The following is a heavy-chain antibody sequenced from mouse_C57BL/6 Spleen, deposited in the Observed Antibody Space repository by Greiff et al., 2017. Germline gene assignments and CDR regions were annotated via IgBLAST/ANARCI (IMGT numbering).Heavy chain of an antibody. J-gene: IGHJ4*01. CDR1: GYTFTSYW. D-gene: IGHD1-1*01. CDR2: INPSSGYT. Sequence: VKLMESGAELAKPGASVKLSCKASGYTFTSYWMHWVKQRTGQGLEWIGYINPSSGYTKYNQKFKDKATLTADKSSSTAYMQLSSLTYEDSAVYYSATEGMIYSSDLDYAMDYWGQGTSVTVSS. CDR3: ATEGMIYSSDLDYAMDY. V-gene: IGHV1-7*01.